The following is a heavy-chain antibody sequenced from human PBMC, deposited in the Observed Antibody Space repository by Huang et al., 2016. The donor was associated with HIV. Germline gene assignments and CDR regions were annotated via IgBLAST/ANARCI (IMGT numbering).Heavy chain of an antibody. CDR3: VKGQLGRGLNDVFSI. J-gene: IGHJ3*02. CDR1: GFIFDDYA. CDR2: ISWNSGTI. V-gene: IGHV3-9*01. Sequence: EVQLVQSGGGLVQPGRSLRLSCAASGFIFDDYAMHWVRQAPGKGLEVVSGISWNSGTIDYADSVKGRFTISRDNAKNSLSLQMSSPRPEDTAFYYCVKGQLGRGLNDVFSIWGQGTMVTVSS. D-gene: IGHD1-1*01.